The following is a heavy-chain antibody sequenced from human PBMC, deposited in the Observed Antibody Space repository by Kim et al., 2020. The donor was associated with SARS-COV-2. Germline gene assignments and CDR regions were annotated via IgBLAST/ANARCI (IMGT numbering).Heavy chain of an antibody. Sequence: FTISRDKSKNTLYLQMNSLRTEDTAVYYCAKDLGEGAYYYGSGSSGFFDYWGQGTLVTVSS. J-gene: IGHJ4*02. D-gene: IGHD3-10*01. CDR3: AKDLGEGAYYYGSGSSGFFDY. V-gene: IGHV3-23*01.